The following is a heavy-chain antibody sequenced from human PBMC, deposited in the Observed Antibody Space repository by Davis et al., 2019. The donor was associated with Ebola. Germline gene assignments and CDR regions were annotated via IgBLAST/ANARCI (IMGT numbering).Heavy chain of an antibody. CDR1: GGTFSSYA. Sequence: SVNVSCKASGGTFSSYAISWARQAPGQGLEWMGGIIPQKFQGRVTITADESTSTAYMELSSLRSEDTAVYYCARDKHLMQPFDYWGQGTLVTVSS. CDR2: IIP. CDR3: ARDKHLMQPFDY. V-gene: IGHV1-69*13. D-gene: IGHD6-13*01. J-gene: IGHJ4*02.